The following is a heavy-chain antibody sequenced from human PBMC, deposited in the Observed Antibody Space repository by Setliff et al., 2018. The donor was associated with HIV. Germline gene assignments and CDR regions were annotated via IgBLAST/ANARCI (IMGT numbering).Heavy chain of an antibody. Sequence: SETLSLTCSVSGGSISSYYWSWIRQPPGKGLEWIGDIYYSGMTNYNPSLQSRVTISVDTSKNQFSLKLRSVTAADTAVYYCEVAGQWGQGTLVTVSS. CDR2: IYYSGMT. J-gene: IGHJ4*02. CDR3: EVAGQ. D-gene: IGHD6-19*01. CDR1: GGSISSYY. V-gene: IGHV4-59*08.